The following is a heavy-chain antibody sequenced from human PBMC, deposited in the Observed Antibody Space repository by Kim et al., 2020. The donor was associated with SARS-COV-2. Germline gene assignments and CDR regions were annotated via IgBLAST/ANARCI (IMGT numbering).Heavy chain of an antibody. CDR3: ATGPVAGTVLWFDP. V-gene: IGHV1-24*01. Sequence: AQKCQGRVTMTEDTSTDTAYMELSSLRSEDTAVYYCATGPVAGTVLWFDPWGQGTLVTVSS. D-gene: IGHD6-19*01. J-gene: IGHJ5*02.